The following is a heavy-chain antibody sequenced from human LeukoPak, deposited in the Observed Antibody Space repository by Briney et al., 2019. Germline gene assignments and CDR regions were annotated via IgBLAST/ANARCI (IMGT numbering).Heavy chain of an antibody. CDR3: ARGTVTTWYYYYYYYMDV. D-gene: IGHD4-11*01. V-gene: IGHV4-34*01. J-gene: IGHJ6*03. Sequence: SETLSLTCAVYGGSLSGYYWSWIRQPPGKGLEWIGEINHSGSTNYNPSLKSRVTISVDTSKNQFSLKLSSVTAADTAVYYCARGTVTTWYYYYYYYMDVWGKGTTVTVSS. CDR1: GGSLSGYY. CDR2: INHSGST.